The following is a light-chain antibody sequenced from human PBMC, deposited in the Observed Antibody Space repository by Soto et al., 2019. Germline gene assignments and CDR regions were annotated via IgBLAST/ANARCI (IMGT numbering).Light chain of an antibody. CDR3: QQSYNLYT. Sequence: DIQMTQSPSSLSASVGDRVTITCRASQSISTYLNWYQQKPGKAPNLLIYAASSLQSGVPSRFSGSGSGTDFTLTISSLQPEDFATYYCQQSYNLYTFGRGTKLEIK. V-gene: IGKV1-39*01. CDR2: AAS. CDR1: QSISTY. J-gene: IGKJ2*01.